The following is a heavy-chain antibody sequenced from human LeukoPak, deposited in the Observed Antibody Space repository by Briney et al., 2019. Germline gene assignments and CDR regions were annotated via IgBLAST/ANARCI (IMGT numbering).Heavy chain of an antibody. CDR2: IYTSGST. D-gene: IGHD1-26*01. Sequence: PSETLSLTCTVSGGSISSYYWSWIRQPAGEGLEWIGRIYTSGSTNYNPSLKSRVTMSVDTSKNQFSLKLSSVTAADTAVYYCARASREVGYYYYMDVWGKGTTVTVSS. CDR3: ARASREVGYYYYMDV. V-gene: IGHV4-4*07. CDR1: GGSISSYY. J-gene: IGHJ6*03.